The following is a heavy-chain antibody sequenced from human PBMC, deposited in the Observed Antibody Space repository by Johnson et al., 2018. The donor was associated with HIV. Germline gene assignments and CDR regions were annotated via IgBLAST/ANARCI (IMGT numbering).Heavy chain of an antibody. CDR1: GFTFSSYA. Sequence: QVQLVESGGGLVQPGGSLRLSCAASGFTFSSYAMHWVRQAPGKGLEWVAVIWYDRSNKYYADSVKGRFTISRDNSKNTLYLQMNSLRAEDTAVYYCARDSGTTRLSAFDIWGQGTMVTVS. J-gene: IGHJ3*02. D-gene: IGHD1-7*01. CDR2: IWYDRSNK. V-gene: IGHV3-33*08. CDR3: ARDSGTTRLSAFDI.